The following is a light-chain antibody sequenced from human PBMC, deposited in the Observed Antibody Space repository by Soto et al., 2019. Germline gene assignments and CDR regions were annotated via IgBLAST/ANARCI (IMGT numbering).Light chain of an antibody. CDR2: EVS. J-gene: IGLJ3*02. CDR3: SSDAGSNNPV. V-gene: IGLV2-8*01. Sequence: QSVLTQPPSASGSPGQSVTISCTGTSSDVGGYNYVSWYQQHPGKAPKPMIYEVSKRPSGVPDRFSGSKSVNTASLTVSGLQAEDEADYYCSSDAGSNNPVFGGGTKLTVL. CDR1: SSDVGGYNY.